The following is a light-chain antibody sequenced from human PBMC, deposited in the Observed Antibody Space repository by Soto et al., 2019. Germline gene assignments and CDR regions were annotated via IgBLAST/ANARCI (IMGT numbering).Light chain of an antibody. J-gene: IGKJ5*01. V-gene: IGKV3-11*01. CDR2: DAS. CDR1: QSVSSY. Sequence: EIVLTQSPATLSLSPGERATLSCRASQSVSSYLAWYQQKPVQAPRLLIYDASNRATGIPARFSGSGSGTDFTLTITSLEPDDFADYYCQQRSNWPAITFGQGTLLEIK. CDR3: QQRSNWPAIT.